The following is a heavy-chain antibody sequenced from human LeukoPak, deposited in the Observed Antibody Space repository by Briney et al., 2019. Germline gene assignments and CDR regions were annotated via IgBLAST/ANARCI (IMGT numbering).Heavy chain of an antibody. Sequence: PGGSLRLSCAASGFTFSSYAMRWVRQAPGKGLVWVSAISGSGGSTYYADSVKGRFTISRDKSKNTLYLQMNSLRAEDTAVYYCAKDGENDFWSGYYCLYWGQGTLVTVSS. CDR2: ISGSGGST. D-gene: IGHD3-3*01. V-gene: IGHV3-23*01. CDR3: AKDGENDFWSGYYCLY. J-gene: IGHJ4*02. CDR1: GFTFSSYA.